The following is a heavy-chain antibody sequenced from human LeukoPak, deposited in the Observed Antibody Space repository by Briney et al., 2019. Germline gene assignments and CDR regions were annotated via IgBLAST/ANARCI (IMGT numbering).Heavy chain of an antibody. CDR3: ATGDGCGY. CDR1: GYTFSSYW. V-gene: IGHV3-7*03. J-gene: IGHJ4*02. CDR2: IKQDGSER. D-gene: IGHD2-21*01. Sequence: GGSLRLSCAASGYTFSSYWTTWVRQAPGKGLEWVANIKQDGSERNYVDSVKGRFTLSRDNAKNSLYLQMNTLRDEDTAVYYCATGDGCGYWGQGTLVTVSS.